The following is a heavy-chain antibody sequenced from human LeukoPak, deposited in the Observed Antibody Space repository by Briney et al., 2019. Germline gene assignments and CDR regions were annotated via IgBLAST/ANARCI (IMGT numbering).Heavy chain of an antibody. V-gene: IGHV1-69*05. CDR1: GGTFSSYA. D-gene: IGHD2-15*01. CDR3: AIGYCRGGSCSSAEYFQH. J-gene: IGHJ1*01. Sequence: GSSVKVSCKASGGTFSSYAISWVRQAPGQGLEWMGGIIPIFGTANYAQKFQGRVTITTDESTSTAYMELSSLRSEDTAVYYCAIGYCRGGSCSSAEYFQHWGQGTLVTVSS. CDR2: IIPIFGTA.